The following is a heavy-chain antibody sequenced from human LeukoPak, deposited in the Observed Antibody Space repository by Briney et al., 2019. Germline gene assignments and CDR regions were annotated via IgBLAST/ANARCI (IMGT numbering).Heavy chain of an antibody. J-gene: IGHJ4*02. V-gene: IGHV6-1*01. CDR2: TYYRSKWYN. D-gene: IGHD6-19*01. CDR1: GDSVSSNSAA. CDR3: TRDEQWLVYFDY. Sequence: SQTLSLTCAISGDSVSSNSAAWNWIRQSPSRGLVWLGRTYYRSKWYNDYAESVKSRITINPDTSKNQFSLQLNSVTPEDTAVYYCTRDEQWLVYFDYWGQGTLVTVSS.